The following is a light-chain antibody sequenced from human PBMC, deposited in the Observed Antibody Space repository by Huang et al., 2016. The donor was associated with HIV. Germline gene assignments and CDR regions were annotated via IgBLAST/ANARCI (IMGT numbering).Light chain of an antibody. CDR2: WAS. J-gene: IGKJ1*01. CDR1: QSVLYSSNNENY. CDR3: QQYYSTSWT. V-gene: IGKV4-1*01. Sequence: DIVMTQSPDSLAVSLGARATINCKSSQSVLYSSNNENYLAWYQQKPGQPPKLLIYWASTREAGVPDRFSGSGSGTDFTLTISSLQAEDVAVYYCQQYYSTSWTFGQGTKVEIK.